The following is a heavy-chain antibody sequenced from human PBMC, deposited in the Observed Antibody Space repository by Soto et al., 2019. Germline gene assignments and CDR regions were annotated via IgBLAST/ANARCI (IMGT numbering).Heavy chain of an antibody. D-gene: IGHD6-6*01. CDR1: GFTFSSYS. CDR2: ISSSSSTI. Sequence: EVQLVESGGGLVQPGGSLRLSCAASGFTFSSYSMNWVRQAPGKGLEWVSYISSSSSTIYYADSVKGRFTISRDNAKNSLYLQMNSLRAEDTAVYYCSGRSALSIAAKSPFDYWGQGTLVTVSS. V-gene: IGHV3-48*01. J-gene: IGHJ4*02. CDR3: SGRSALSIAAKSPFDY.